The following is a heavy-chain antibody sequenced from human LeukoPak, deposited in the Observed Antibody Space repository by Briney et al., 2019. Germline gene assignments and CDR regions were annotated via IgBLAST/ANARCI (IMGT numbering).Heavy chain of an antibody. CDR2: IYYSGST. CDR1: GGSISSSSYY. Sequence: SETLSLTCTVSGGSISSSSYYWGWIRQPPGKGLEWIGSIYYSGSTYYNPSLKSRVTISVDTSKNQFSLKLSSVTAADTAVYYCASVYSSSSPYFDYWGQGTLVTVSS. V-gene: IGHV4-39*01. D-gene: IGHD6-6*01. CDR3: ASVYSSSSPYFDY. J-gene: IGHJ4*02.